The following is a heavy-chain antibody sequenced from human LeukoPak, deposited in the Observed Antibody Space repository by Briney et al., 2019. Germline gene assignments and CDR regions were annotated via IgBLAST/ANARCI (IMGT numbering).Heavy chain of an antibody. CDR2: ISYDGSNK. CDR1: GFTFSSYA. Sequence: PGGSLRLSCAASGFTFSSYAMHWVRQAPGKGLEWVAVISYDGSNKYYADSVKGRFTISRDNSKNTLYLQMNSLRAEDTAVYYCARAVMVGATDYWGQGTLVTVSS. V-gene: IGHV3-30*04. CDR3: ARAVMVGATDY. J-gene: IGHJ4*02. D-gene: IGHD1-26*01.